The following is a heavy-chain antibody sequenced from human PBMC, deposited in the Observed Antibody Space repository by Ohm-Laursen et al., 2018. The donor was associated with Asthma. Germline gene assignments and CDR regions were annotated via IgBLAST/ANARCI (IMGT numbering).Heavy chain of an antibody. J-gene: IGHJ6*02. CDR1: GGTFSSYA. V-gene: IGHV1-69*01. CDR3: ARDCGGYDFWGGYRCYYYGMDV. CDR2: IIPIFGTT. D-gene: IGHD3-3*01. Sequence: GSSVKVSCKASGGTFSSYAISWVRQAPGQGLEWMGGIIPIFGTTNYAQKFQGRVTITADESTSTAYMELSSLRSEDTAVYYCARDCGGYDFWGGYRCYYYGMDVWGQGTTVTVSS.